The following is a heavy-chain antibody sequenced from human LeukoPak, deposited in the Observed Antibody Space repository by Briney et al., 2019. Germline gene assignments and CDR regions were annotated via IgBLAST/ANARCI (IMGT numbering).Heavy chain of an antibody. CDR2: ISRSGSTK. V-gene: IGHV3-11*01. Sequence: GGSLRLSCAASGFTFSDYNMRWIRQAPGKGLEWVSSISRSGSTKYYANSVKGRFTISRDNAKNSLSLQMNSLRAEDTAIYYCATYRQVLLPFESWGQGTLVTVSS. J-gene: IGHJ4*02. CDR1: GFTFSDYN. CDR3: ATYRQVLLPFES. D-gene: IGHD2-8*02.